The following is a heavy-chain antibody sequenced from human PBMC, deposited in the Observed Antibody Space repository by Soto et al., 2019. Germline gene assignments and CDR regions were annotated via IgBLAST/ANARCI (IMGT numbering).Heavy chain of an antibody. CDR1: GSSITTGPYY. CDR3: ARRGVRGRSFDY. J-gene: IGHJ4*02. D-gene: IGHD1-26*01. V-gene: IGHV4-39*01. CDR2: IYYSGST. Sequence: QLLESGPGLVKPSETLSLTCSVSGSSITTGPYYWGWIRRPPGKGLAWIGSIYYSGSTYYSPSLKSRVTISVDTSKNQFSLKLNSVTVADTAVYYCARRGVRGRSFDYWGQGTLATVSS.